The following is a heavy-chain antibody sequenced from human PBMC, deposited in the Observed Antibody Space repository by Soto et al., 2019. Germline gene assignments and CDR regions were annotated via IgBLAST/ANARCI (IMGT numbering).Heavy chain of an antibody. CDR3: ARGYCGGDCYWSSHYYYYYMDV. CDR2: ISGSGGST. J-gene: IGHJ6*03. Sequence: GGSMRVSCAAAGFTISSHAMSWVRKAPGKGLEWVSAISGSGGSTYYADSVKGRFTISRDNSKNTLYLQMSSLRSEDTAVYYCARGYCGGDCYWSSHYYYYYMDVWGKGTTVTVSS. CDR1: GFTISSHA. D-gene: IGHD2-21*01. V-gene: IGHV3-23*01.